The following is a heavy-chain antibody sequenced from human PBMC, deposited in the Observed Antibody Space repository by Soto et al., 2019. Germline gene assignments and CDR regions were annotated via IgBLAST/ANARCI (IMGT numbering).Heavy chain of an antibody. V-gene: IGHV4-38-2*01. D-gene: IGHD6-13*01. CDR1: GYSISSDYY. CDR2: IYHSGST. CDR3: ARGAIAATRHFDY. J-gene: IGHJ4*02. Sequence: SETLSLTCAVSGYSISSDYYWGLIRQPPGKGLEWIGSIYHSGSTYYNPSLKSRVTMSVDTSKNQFSLKLRSVTAADTAVYYCARGAIAATRHFDYWGKGTLVTVPS.